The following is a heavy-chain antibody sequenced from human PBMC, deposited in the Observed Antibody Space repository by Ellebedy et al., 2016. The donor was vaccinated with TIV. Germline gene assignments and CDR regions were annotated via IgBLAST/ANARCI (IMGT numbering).Heavy chain of an antibody. V-gene: IGHV3-23*01. D-gene: IGHD1-26*01. CDR1: GFTFSTYA. Sequence: GESLKISCAASGFTFSTYAMSWVRQAPGKGLEWVSAISGSGGSTYYADSVKGRFAISRDISKNTLFLQMNSLRAEDTAVYYCARAKRGSYYSAFDIWGQGTMVTVSS. CDR3: ARAKRGSYYSAFDI. J-gene: IGHJ3*02. CDR2: ISGSGGST.